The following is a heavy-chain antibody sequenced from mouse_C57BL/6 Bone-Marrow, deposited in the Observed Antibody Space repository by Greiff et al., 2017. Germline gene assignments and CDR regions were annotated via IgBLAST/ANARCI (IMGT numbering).Heavy chain of an antibody. D-gene: IGHD1-1*01. CDR1: GFNIKDDY. CDR3: TVFYYGSMWFAY. CDR2: IDPENGDT. J-gene: IGHJ3*01. V-gene: IGHV14-4*01. Sequence: EVQLQESGAELVRPGASVKLSCTASGFNIKDDYMHWVKQRPEQGLEWIGWIDPENGDTEYASKFQGKATITADTSSNTAYLQLSSLTSEDTAVYYCTVFYYGSMWFAYWGQGILVTVSA.